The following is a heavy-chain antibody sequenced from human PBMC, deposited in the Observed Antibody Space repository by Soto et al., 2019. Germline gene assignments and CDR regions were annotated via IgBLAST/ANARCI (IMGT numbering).Heavy chain of an antibody. Sequence: ASVNVSCKASGYTFTSYAMHWVRQAPGQRLEWMGWINAGNGNTKYSQKFQGRVTITRDTSASTAYMEVSSLRSEDTAVYYWARDWGYCSRGICPSYFDYRGQVTLVNV. D-gene: IGHD2-15*01. J-gene: IGHJ4*02. CDR3: ARDWGYCSRGICPSYFDY. CDR1: GYTFTSYA. V-gene: IGHV1-3*01. CDR2: INAGNGNT.